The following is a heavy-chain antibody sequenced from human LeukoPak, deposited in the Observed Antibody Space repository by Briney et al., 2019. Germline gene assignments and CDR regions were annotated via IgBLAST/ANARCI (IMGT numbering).Heavy chain of an antibody. CDR2: ISAYNGNT. CDR3: ARVRNSGFRYIDS. V-gene: IGHV1-18*01. CDR1: GYTFTNYA. D-gene: IGHD5-12*01. J-gene: IGHJ4*02. Sequence: ASVKVSCKASGYTFTNYAISCVRQAPVQGLEWVGWISAYNGNTNYAQKLQGRVTMTTDTSTSTAYMDLRSLRSDDTAVYYCARVRNSGFRYIDSWGQGTLVTVSS.